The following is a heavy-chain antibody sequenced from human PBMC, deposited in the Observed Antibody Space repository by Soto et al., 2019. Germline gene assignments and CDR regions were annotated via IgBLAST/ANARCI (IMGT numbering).Heavy chain of an antibody. D-gene: IGHD2-2*01. Sequence: GGSLRLSCAASGFTFSSYWMSWVRQAPGKGLEWVANIKQDGSEKYYVDSVKGRFTISRDNAKNSLYLQMNSLRAEDTAVYYCTRRGSEADEDPAAIFDYWGQGTLVTVSS. CDR3: TRRGSEADEDPAAIFDY. J-gene: IGHJ4*02. CDR1: GFTFSSYW. V-gene: IGHV3-7*01. CDR2: IKQDGSEK.